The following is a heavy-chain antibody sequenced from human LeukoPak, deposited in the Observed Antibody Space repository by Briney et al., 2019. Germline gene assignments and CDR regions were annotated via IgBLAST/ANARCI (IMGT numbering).Heavy chain of an antibody. CDR1: GGSLSPYY. J-gene: IGHJ4*02. D-gene: IGHD3-22*01. V-gene: IGHV4-34*01. CDR3: ATLGGLYYESHGYPDFDL. CDR2: INQSGST. Sequence: SETLSLTCSVSGGSLSPYYRSWIRQPPGGGLDWLGEINQSGSTNYNPSLKSRVTISVEKFKNQFSLEVTSVTAADTAIYYCATLGGLYYESHGYPDFDLWGQGTLVTVSS.